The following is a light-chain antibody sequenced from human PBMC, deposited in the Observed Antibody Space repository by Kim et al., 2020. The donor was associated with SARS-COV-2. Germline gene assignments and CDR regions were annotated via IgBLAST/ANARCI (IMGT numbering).Light chain of an antibody. CDR2: QDT. CDR1: KLGDKY. J-gene: IGLJ3*02. V-gene: IGLV3-1*01. CDR3: QAWDNTWV. Sequence: SLSPGQTVTITCSGDKLGDKYSSWYQQQPGQAPVLVIYQDTKRPSGIPERFVGSNSGNTATLTISGAQAMDEADYYCQAWDNTWVFGGGTQLTVL.